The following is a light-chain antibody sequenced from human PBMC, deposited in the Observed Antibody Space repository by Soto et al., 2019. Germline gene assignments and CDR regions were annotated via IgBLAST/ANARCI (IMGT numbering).Light chain of an antibody. CDR1: SSDVGGYNY. CDR3: GSYTSSGTSVV. Sequence: QSALTQPASVSGSPGQSITISCTGTSSDVGGYNYVSWYQQHPGKAPKLMIYDVSNPPSGVSNRFSGSKSGNTASLSSSGVEAEYWADYYCGSYTSSGTSVVVGGGTEPTV. V-gene: IGLV2-14*01. CDR2: DVS. J-gene: IGLJ2*01.